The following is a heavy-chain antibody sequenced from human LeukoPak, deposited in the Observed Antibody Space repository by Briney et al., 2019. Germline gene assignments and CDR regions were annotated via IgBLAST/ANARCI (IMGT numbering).Heavy chain of an antibody. D-gene: IGHD6-13*01. CDR2: INQDGSEK. Sequence: PGGSLRLSCAASGFTFSSYAMSWVRQAPGKGLEWVANINQDGSEKYYVDSVKGRFTISRDNAKNSLYLQMNSLRAEDTAMYYCARDSAGNDYWGQGTLVTVSS. CDR3: ARDSAGNDY. V-gene: IGHV3-7*01. J-gene: IGHJ4*02. CDR1: GFTFSSYA.